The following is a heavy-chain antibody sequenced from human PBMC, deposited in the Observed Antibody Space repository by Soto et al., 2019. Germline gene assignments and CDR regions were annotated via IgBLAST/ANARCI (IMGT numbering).Heavy chain of an antibody. CDR3: ARGGYCSGGSCLPY. CDR2: IYYSGRT. Sequence: QVQLQESGPGLVKPSQTLSLTCTVSGGSISSGDYYWGWIRQPPGKGLECFGYIYYSGRTNYNPSLKRRVTISVDTSTNPFSMKLSSVTAADTAVYYCARGGYCSGGSCLPYWGQGILVIVSS. V-gene: IGHV4-30-4*01. CDR1: GGSISSGDYY. J-gene: IGHJ4*02. D-gene: IGHD2-15*01.